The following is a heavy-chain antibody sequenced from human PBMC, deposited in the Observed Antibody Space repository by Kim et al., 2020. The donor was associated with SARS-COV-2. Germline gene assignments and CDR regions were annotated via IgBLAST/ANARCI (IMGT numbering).Heavy chain of an antibody. CDR3: ARDLEVAAHYYYYGMDV. J-gene: IGHJ6*02. CDR1: GFTFSSYS. D-gene: IGHD2-15*01. CDR2: ISSSSSYI. V-gene: IGHV3-21*01. Sequence: GGSLRLSCAASGFTFSSYSMNWVRQAPGKGLEWVSSISSSSSYIYYADSVKGRFTISRDNAKNSLYLQMNSLRAEDTAVYYCARDLEVAAHYYYYGMDVWGQGTTVTVSS.